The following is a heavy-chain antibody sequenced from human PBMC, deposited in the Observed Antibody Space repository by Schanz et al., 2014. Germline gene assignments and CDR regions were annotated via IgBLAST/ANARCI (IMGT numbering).Heavy chain of an antibody. CDR1: TFTFDHYA. J-gene: IGHJ3*02. Sequence: EVQLLESGGGLVQPGGSLRLSCSASTFTFDHYAMTWVRQAPGKGLEWISYIGSSSSRIDHADSVKGRFTISRDNSKNTLYLQMNSLRPEDTAVYYCARGGFGELSAFDIWGQGTMVTVSS. CDR2: IGSSSSRI. D-gene: IGHD3-10*01. CDR3: ARGGFGELSAFDI. V-gene: IGHV3-48*01.